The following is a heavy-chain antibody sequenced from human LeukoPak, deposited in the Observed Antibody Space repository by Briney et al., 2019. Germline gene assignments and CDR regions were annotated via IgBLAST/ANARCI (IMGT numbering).Heavy chain of an antibody. V-gene: IGHV3-66*04. D-gene: IGHD6-19*01. CDR2: IYSGGDT. J-gene: IGHJ4*02. CDR3: ARRRFSSGWYTFDY. Sequence: GGSLRPSCAASGLTVSSNYMCWVRQAPGQGLEWVSVIYSGGDTYYADSVKGRFTISRDNSKNALYLQMNSLRAEDTAVYYCARRRFSSGWYTFDYWGQGTLVTVSS. CDR1: GLTVSSNY.